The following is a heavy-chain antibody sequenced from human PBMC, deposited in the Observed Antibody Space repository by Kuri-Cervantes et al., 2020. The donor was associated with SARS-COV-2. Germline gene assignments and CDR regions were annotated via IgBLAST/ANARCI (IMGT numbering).Heavy chain of an antibody. Sequence: GGSLRLSCAPSGFTFSRYAMIWVRQAPGKGLEWISAIRGGDYTTYYADSVKGRFTISRDNFKNTPYRQMNNLRAEDTAAYYCAKDPNGDYVGAFDFWGHGTLVTVSS. CDR1: GFTFSRYA. V-gene: IGHV3-23*01. CDR3: AKDPNGDYVGAFDF. CDR2: IRGGDYTT. J-gene: IGHJ3*01. D-gene: IGHD4-17*01.